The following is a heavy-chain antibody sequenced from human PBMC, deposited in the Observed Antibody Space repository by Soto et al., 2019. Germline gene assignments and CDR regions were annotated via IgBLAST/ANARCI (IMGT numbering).Heavy chain of an antibody. CDR1: GDSVSSNSAA. CDR2: TYYRSKWYN. CDR3: ARDYYGSGSYYNPDAFDI. Sequence: PSQTLSLTCAISGDSVSSNSAAWNWIRQSPSRGLEWLGRTYYRSKWYNDYAVPVKSRITINPDTSKNQFSLQLNSVTPEDTAVYYCARDYYGSGSYYNPDAFDIWGQGTMVTVSS. V-gene: IGHV6-1*01. D-gene: IGHD3-10*01. J-gene: IGHJ3*02.